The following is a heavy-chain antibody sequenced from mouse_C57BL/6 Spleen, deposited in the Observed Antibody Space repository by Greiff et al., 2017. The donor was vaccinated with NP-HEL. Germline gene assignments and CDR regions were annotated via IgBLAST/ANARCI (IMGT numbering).Heavy chain of an antibody. CDR2: IYPGDGDT. J-gene: IGHJ3*01. CDR3: ARRGGTAQATFAY. CDR1: GYAFSSYW. D-gene: IGHD3-2*02. Sequence: VQLQQSGAELVKPGASVKISCKASGYAFSSYWMNWVKQRPGKGLEWIGQIYPGDGDTNYNGKLKGKATLTADKSSSTAYMQLSSLTSEDSAVYFCARRGGTAQATFAYWGQGTLVTVSA. V-gene: IGHV1-80*01.